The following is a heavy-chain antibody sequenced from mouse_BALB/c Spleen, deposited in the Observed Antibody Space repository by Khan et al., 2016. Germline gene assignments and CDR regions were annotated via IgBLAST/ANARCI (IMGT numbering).Heavy chain of an antibody. CDR2: ISYDGSN. Sequence: EVQLQESGPGLVKPSQSLSLTCSVTGYSITSGYYWNWIRQFPGNKLEWMGYISYDGSNNYNPSLKNRISITRDPSKNQFFLKLNSVTTEDTATYYCARGGLLRLRGYFDYWGQGTTLTVSS. J-gene: IGHJ2*01. CDR3: ARGGLLRLRGYFDY. V-gene: IGHV3-6*02. D-gene: IGHD1-2*01. CDR1: GYSITSGYY.